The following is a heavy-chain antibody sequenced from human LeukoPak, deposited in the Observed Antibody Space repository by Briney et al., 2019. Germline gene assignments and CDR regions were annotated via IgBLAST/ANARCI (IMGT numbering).Heavy chain of an antibody. J-gene: IGHJ6*02. CDR3: AKGNTASTYYGMDV. Sequence: PGGSLRLSCAASEFTVDDYAMHWVRQAPGKGLEWVSGISWNRNNIGYADSVKGRFTISRDNAKNSLYLQMNSLRAEDTALYYCAKGNTASTYYGMDVWGQGTTVTVSS. CDR2: ISWNRNNI. CDR1: EFTVDDYA. D-gene: IGHD4-17*01. V-gene: IGHV3-9*01.